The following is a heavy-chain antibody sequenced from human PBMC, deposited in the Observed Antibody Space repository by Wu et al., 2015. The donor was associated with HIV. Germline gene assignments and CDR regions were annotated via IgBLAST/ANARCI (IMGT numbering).Heavy chain of an antibody. J-gene: IGHJ4*02. CDR1: GNTFINYY. D-gene: IGHD3-3*01. Sequence: QVQLVQSGAEVKKPGASVKVSCKASGNTFINYYIHWVRQAPGQGLEWMGIIDPSGGSTTYAQKFQGRVTMTRDTSTSTVYMELNSLRSEDTAVYYCARGTMYDFWTGSQFDYWGQGTLVTVSS. CDR2: IDPSGGST. V-gene: IGHV1-46*01. CDR3: ARGTMYDFWTGSQFDY.